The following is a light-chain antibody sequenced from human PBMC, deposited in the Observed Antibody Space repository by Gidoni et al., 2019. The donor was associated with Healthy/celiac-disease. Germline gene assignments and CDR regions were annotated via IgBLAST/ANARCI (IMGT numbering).Light chain of an antibody. Sequence: DIQMTQSPSTLSASVGDRVTITCRASQSISSWLAWYQQKPGKAPKLLIYKASSLESGVPSRFSGSGSGTEFTLTISSLQPDDFATYYCQQYNSYSLTXGGGTKVEIK. V-gene: IGKV1-5*03. CDR3: QQYNSYSLT. CDR2: KAS. J-gene: IGKJ4*01. CDR1: QSISSW.